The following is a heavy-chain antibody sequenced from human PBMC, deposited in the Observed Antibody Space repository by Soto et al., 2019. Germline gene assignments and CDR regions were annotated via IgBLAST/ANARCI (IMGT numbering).Heavy chain of an antibody. CDR2: VSASGRSR. Sequence: EVQLLESGGGLVQPGGSLRLSCVGYGIEFSNYAMSWVRQAPGKGLEWVSIVSASGRSRYHADSVKGRFTISRDNSKNTLDLHMTNLRAEDTSVYYCAKDGNWLDVYYDVWGQGTPVTVSS. CDR3: AKDGNWLDVYYDV. V-gene: IGHV3-23*01. CDR1: GIEFSNYA. J-gene: IGHJ4*02. D-gene: IGHD3-16*01.